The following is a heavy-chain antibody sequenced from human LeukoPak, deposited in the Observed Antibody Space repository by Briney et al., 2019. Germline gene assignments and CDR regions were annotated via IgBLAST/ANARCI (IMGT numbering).Heavy chain of an antibody. V-gene: IGHV4-59*01. Sequence: SETLSLTCTVSGGSISSYYWSWIRQPPGKGLEWIGYIYYSGSTNYNPSLKSRVTISVDTSKNQFSLKLSSVTAADTAAYYCARVPSTIFGVGAFDYWGQGTLVTVSS. CDR3: ARVPSTIFGVGAFDY. J-gene: IGHJ4*02. CDR2: IYYSGST. D-gene: IGHD3-3*01. CDR1: GGSISSYY.